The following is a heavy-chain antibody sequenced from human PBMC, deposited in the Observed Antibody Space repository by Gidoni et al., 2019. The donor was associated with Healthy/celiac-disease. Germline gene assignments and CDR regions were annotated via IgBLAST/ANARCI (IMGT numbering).Heavy chain of an antibody. D-gene: IGHD3-3*01. Sequence: QLQLQESGPGLVKPSETLSLTCTVSGGSISSSSYYWGWIRQPPGKGLEWIGSIYYSGSTYYNPSLKSRVTISVDTSKNQFSLKLSSVTAADTAVYYCARHKITIFGVVASYYYYYMDVWGKGTTVTVSS. V-gene: IGHV4-39*01. CDR1: GGSISSSSYY. J-gene: IGHJ6*03. CDR3: ARHKITIFGVVASYYYYYMDV. CDR2: IYYSGST.